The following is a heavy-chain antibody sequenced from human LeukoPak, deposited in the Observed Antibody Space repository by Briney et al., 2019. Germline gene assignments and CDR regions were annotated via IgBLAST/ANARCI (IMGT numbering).Heavy chain of an antibody. CDR3: AARGASSSSLRPLDY. D-gene: IGHD6-6*01. Sequence: ASVKVSCKASGYTFTSYDINWVRQAPRQGPEWMGWMNPNSGNTGSAQNFQGRLTMTRNTSISTAYMGLSSLRSEDTAVYYCAARGASSSSLRPLDYWGQGTLVTVSS. CDR2: MNPNSGNT. V-gene: IGHV1-8*01. J-gene: IGHJ4*02. CDR1: GYTFTSYD.